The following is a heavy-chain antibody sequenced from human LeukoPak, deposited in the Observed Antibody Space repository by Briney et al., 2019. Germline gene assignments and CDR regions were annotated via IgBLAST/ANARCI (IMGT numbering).Heavy chain of an antibody. CDR3: ARENNKVPGIAAAGYTNWFDP. D-gene: IGHD6-13*01. V-gene: IGHV1-8*01. Sequence: ASVKVSCKASGYTFTSYDINWVRQATGQGLEWMGWMNPNSGNTGYAQKFQGRVTMTRNTSISTAYMELSSLRSEDTAVYYCARENNKVPGIAAAGYTNWFDPWGQGTLVTVSS. J-gene: IGHJ5*02. CDR2: MNPNSGNT. CDR1: GYTFTSYD.